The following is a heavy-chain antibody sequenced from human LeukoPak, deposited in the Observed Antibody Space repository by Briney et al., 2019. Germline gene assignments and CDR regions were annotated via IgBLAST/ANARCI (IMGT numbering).Heavy chain of an antibody. V-gene: IGHV4-39*01. CDR3: ARGPFSFGVDNAFDI. D-gene: IGHD3-3*01. CDR2: IYYSGST. J-gene: IGHJ3*02. CDR1: GGSISSSSYY. Sequence: PLETLSLTCTVSGGSISSSSYYWGWIRQPPGKGLEWIGSIYYSGSTYYNPSLKSRATISVDTSKNQFSLKLSSVTAADTAVYYCARGPFSFGVDNAFDIWGQGTMVTVSS.